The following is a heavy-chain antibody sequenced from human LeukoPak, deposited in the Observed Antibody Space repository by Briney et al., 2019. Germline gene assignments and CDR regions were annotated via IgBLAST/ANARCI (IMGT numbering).Heavy chain of an antibody. CDR3: ARELGGGGLHYFDY. CDR1: GFTVSTNF. Sequence: GGSLRLSCAGSGFTVSTNFMSWVRQAPGKGLEWVSTLYNDAFGSTTYYADSATGRFTISRDNSQNTLFLQMSSLTAEDTAMYYCARELGGGGLHYFDYWGRGTLVTVSS. J-gene: IGHJ4*02. D-gene: IGHD3-16*01. CDR2: LYNDAFGSTT. V-gene: IGHV3-53*01.